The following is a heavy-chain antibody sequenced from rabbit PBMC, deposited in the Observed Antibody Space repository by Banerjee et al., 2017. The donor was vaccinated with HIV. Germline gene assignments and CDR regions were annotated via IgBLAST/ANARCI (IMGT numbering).Heavy chain of an antibody. CDR2: IYAGSSGST. CDR3: AREAKNPSWYIGL. J-gene: IGHJ6*01. D-gene: IGHD3-1*01. CDR1: GFSFSSSYY. Sequence: QSLEESGGDLVKPGASLTLTCTASGFSFSSSYYMCWVRQAPGKGLEWIACIYAGSSGSTYYASWAKGRFTISKTSSTTVTLQMTSLTVADTATYFCAREAKNPSWYIGLWGPGTLVTVS. V-gene: IGHV1S40*01.